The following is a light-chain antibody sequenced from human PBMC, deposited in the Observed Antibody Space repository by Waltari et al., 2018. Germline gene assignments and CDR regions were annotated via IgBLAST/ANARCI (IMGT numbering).Light chain of an antibody. CDR3: QQCGLWPLT. J-gene: IGKJ4*01. CDR1: QSVSSY. Sequence: EIVLTQSPATLSLSPGERATLSCRASQSVSSYLAWYQQKAGQAPRLLIYDASNRATGIPARFSGSGSGTDFTLTISSLEPEDFAVYYCQQCGLWPLTFGGGTKVEIK. V-gene: IGKV3-11*01. CDR2: DAS.